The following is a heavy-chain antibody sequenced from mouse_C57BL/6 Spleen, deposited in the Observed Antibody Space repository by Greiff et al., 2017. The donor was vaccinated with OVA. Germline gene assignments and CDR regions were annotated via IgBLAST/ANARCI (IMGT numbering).Heavy chain of an antibody. V-gene: IGHV1-81*01. Sequence: QVQLQQSGAELARPGASVKLSCKASGYTFTSYGISWVKQRTGQGLEWIGEIYPRSGDTYYNEKFKGKATLTADKSSSTAYMELRSLTSEDSAVYFCARSGDLSMDYWGQGTSVTVSS. CDR1: GYTFTSYG. J-gene: IGHJ4*01. CDR2: IYPRSGDT. CDR3: ARSGDLSMDY. D-gene: IGHD3-1*01.